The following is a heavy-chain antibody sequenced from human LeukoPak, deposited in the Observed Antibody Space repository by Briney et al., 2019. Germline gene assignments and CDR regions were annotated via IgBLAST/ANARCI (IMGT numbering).Heavy chain of an antibody. D-gene: IGHD3-22*01. CDR3: ARELYYYDSSGGSDAFDI. CDR1: GYTFTSYG. Sequence: GASVKVSCKASGYTFTSYGISWLRQAPGQGLEWMGWISAYNGNTNYAQKLQGRVTMTTDTSTSTAYMELRGLRSDDTAVYYCARELYYYDSSGGSDAFDIWGQGTMVTVSS. J-gene: IGHJ3*02. CDR2: ISAYNGNT. V-gene: IGHV1-18*01.